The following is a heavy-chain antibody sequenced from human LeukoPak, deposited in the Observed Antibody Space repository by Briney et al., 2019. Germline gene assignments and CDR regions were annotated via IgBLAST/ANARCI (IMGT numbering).Heavy chain of an antibody. D-gene: IGHD1-26*01. CDR1: GFTVSGDY. V-gene: IGHV3-21*01. Sequence: GGSLRLSCAVSGFTVSGDYMSWVRQAPGKGLEWVSSITSSNNYIYYADSMKGRFTISRDNAKNSLYLQMNSLRAEDTAVYYCVTTWGAHYWYFDLWGRGALVTVSS. J-gene: IGHJ2*01. CDR3: VTTWGAHYWYFDL. CDR2: ITSSNNYI.